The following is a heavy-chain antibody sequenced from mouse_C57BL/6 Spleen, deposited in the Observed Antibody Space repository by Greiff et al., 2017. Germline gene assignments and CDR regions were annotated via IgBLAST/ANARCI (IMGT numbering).Heavy chain of an antibody. D-gene: IGHD1-1*01. CDR1: GFNIKDYS. Sequence: EVQLQQSGAELVKPGASVKLSCTASGFNIKDYSMHWVKQRPEQGLEWIGRIDPEDGDTEYAPKFQGKATMTADTHSTPAYLQLSSLTAVYTAVYYGTTPYDYGSSYSFDYWGQGTLVTVSA. J-gene: IGHJ3*01. V-gene: IGHV14-1*01. CDR2: IDPEDGDT. CDR3: TTPYDYGSSYSFDY.